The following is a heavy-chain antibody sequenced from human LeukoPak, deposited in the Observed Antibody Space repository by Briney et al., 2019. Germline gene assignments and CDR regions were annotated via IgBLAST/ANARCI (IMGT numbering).Heavy chain of an antibody. CDR3: ARVPSSGWSD. CDR2: ISSSSSSI. CDR1: GFTFSSYS. V-gene: IGHV3-48*04. J-gene: IGHJ4*02. D-gene: IGHD6-19*01. Sequence: GGSLRLSCAASGFTFSSYSMNWVRQAPGKGLEWLSYISSSSSSIYYADSVKGRFTISGDNAKNSLYLQMNSLRAEDAAVYYCARVPSSGWSDWGQGTLVTVSS.